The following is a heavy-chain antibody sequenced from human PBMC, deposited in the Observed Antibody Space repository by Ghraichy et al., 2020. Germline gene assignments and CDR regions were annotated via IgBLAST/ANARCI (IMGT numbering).Heavy chain of an antibody. V-gene: IGHV1-2*06. CDR1: GYRFTDYK. D-gene: IGHD1-1*01. Sequence: ASVKVSCRASGYRFTDYKIHWVRQAPGRGLEWMGRINPNTGGTDYAQKFQGRVTLTRDTSIDTVYMELSRLTSDDTAVFYCARPVGVDAGTAYYWYFDLWGRGTLVTVSS. CDR3: ARPVGVDAGTAYYWYFDL. CDR2: INPNTGGT. J-gene: IGHJ2*01.